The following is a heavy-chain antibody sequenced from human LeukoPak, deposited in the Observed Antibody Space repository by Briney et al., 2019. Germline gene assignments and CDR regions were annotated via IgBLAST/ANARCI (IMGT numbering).Heavy chain of an antibody. V-gene: IGHV1-18*01. CDR2: ISAYNGNT. D-gene: IGHD1-26*01. CDR1: GYTFTSYG. J-gene: IGHJ4*02. Sequence: ASVKVSCKASGYTFTSYGISWVRQAPGQGLEWMGWISAYNGNTNYAQKLQGRVTMTTDTSTSTAYMELRSLRSDDTAVYYCARDLVAVGATPPGYWGQGTLVTVSS. CDR3: ARDLVAVGATPPGY.